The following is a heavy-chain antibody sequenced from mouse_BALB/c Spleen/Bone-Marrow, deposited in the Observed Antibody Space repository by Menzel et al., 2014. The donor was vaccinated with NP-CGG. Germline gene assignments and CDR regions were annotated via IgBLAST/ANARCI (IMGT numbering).Heavy chain of an antibody. D-gene: IGHD1-1*01. CDR3: ANYYYGYYFDY. J-gene: IGHJ2*01. V-gene: IGHV14-3*02. CDR1: GFNIKDTY. CDR2: IDPANGNT. Sequence: EVKLVESGAELVKPGASVKLSCTASGFNIKDTYMHWVKQRPEQGLEWIGRIDPANGNTKYDPKFQDKATITADTSSNTAYLQLSSLTSEDTAVYYCANYYYGYYFDYWGQGTTLTVFS.